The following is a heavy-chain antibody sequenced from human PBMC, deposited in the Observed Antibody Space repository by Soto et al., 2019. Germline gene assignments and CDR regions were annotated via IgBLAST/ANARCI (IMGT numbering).Heavy chain of an antibody. CDR3: GRGDYANAFDI. Sequence: QLQLQESGLGLVTPSQTLSLTCAVSGGSISSGGYSWNWIRQPPGKGLEWIGNIYHSGSTYYNASLKSRVTISVDRSKNQFSLKLSSVTAADTAVYYCGRGDYANAFDIWGQGTMVTVSS. J-gene: IGHJ3*02. CDR1: GGSISSGGYS. CDR2: IYHSGST. D-gene: IGHD4-17*01. V-gene: IGHV4-30-2*01.